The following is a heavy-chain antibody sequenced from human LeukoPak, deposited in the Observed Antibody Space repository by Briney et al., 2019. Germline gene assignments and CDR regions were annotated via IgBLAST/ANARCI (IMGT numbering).Heavy chain of an antibody. J-gene: IGHJ6*03. CDR3: ARDYYHNNYYMDA. Sequence: GGSLRLSCAASGFTFSSYWMSWVRQAPGKGLEWVANIKQYGSEKYYVDSVKGRFTISRDNAKNSLYLQMNSLRAEDTAVYYCARDYYHNNYYMDAWGKGTTVTVSS. CDR1: GFTFSSYW. CDR2: IKQYGSEK. D-gene: IGHD3-22*01. V-gene: IGHV3-7*01.